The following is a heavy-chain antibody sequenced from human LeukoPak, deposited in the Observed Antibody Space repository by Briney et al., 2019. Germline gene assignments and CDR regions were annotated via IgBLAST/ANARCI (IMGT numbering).Heavy chain of an antibody. V-gene: IGHV1-46*01. CDR1: GNTFTSDY. D-gene: IGHD1-26*01. Sequence: ASVKVSCKASGNTFTSDYIHWVRQAPGQGLEWMGVISPSGDRTSYAQKFQGRVTMIRDTSTSTVNMELSSLRSEDTAIYYCARPGRVPLGILSGIHPSRGEKFSYHARDVWGQGTTVTVSS. CDR2: ISPSGDRT. J-gene: IGHJ6*02. CDR3: ARPGRVPLGILSGIHPSRGEKFSYHARDV.